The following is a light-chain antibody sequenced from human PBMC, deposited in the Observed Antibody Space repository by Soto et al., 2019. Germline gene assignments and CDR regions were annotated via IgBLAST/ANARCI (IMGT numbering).Light chain of an antibody. CDR3: QPYGSSPPLP. V-gene: IGKV3-20*01. Sequence: EIVLTQSPGTLSLSPGERATLSCRASQSISSTYFGWYQQKPGQAPRLLIYGASNRATGIPDRFSGSGSGTDFTLTISRLEPEDFAVYYCQPYGSSPPLPFGGGTQVEIK. CDR2: GAS. CDR1: QSISSTY. J-gene: IGKJ4*01.